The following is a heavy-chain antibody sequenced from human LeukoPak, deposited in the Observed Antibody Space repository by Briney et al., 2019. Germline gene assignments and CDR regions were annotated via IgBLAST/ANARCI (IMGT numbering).Heavy chain of an antibody. J-gene: IGHJ5*02. V-gene: IGHV3-7*01. Sequence: GGSLRLSCAASGFTFSSYWMNWVRQAPGKGLEWVANIKQDGSEKYYVDSVKGRFTISRDNAKNSLYLQMNSLRAEDTAVYYCARDRSSWYEDWFDPWGQGTLVTVSS. D-gene: IGHD6-13*01. CDR3: ARDRSSWYEDWFDP. CDR1: GFTFSSYW. CDR2: IKQDGSEK.